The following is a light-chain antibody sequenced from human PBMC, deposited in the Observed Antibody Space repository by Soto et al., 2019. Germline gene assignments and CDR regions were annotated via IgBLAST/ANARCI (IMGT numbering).Light chain of an antibody. CDR2: DVN. J-gene: IGLJ2*01. CDR1: SSDIGAYNF. CDR3: TSWTTSTTMI. Sequence: QSALNQPASVSGSPGQSITISCPGTSSDIGAYNFVSWYQQHPGKAPKLMLYDVNIRPSGVSNRFSGSKSGNTASLTISGLQAEDEADYYCTSWTTSTTMIFGGGTKLTVL. V-gene: IGLV2-14*03.